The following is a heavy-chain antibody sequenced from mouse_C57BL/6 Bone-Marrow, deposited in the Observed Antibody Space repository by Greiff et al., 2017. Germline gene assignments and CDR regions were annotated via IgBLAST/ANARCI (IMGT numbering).Heavy chain of an antibody. CDR1: GYTFTSYT. V-gene: IGHV1-4*01. D-gene: IGHD4-1*01. CDR2: INPSSGYT. CDR3: ASWDAHYYAMDD. J-gene: IGHJ4*01. Sequence: VQVVESGAELARPGASVKMSCKASGYTFTSYTMHWVKQRPGQGLEWIGYINPSSGYTKYHQKFKDKATLTADKSSSTAYMQLSSLTSEDSVVYCCASWDAHYYAMDDWGKGTSVTVSS.